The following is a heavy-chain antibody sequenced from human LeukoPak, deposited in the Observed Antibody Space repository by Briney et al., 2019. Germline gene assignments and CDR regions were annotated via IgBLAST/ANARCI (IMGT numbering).Heavy chain of an antibody. D-gene: IGHD2-15*01. CDR2: ISSSSSYI. Sequence: GGSLRLSCAASGFTFSSYSMNWVRQAPGKGLEWVSSISSSSSYIYYADSVKGRFTISRDNAKNSLYLQMNSLKTEDTAVYYCTTQGIMVVAAVDYWGQGTLVTVSS. V-gene: IGHV3-21*03. J-gene: IGHJ4*02. CDR1: GFTFSSYS. CDR3: TTQGIMVVAAVDY.